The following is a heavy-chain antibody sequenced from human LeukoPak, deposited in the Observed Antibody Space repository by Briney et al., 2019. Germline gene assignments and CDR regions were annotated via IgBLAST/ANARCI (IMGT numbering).Heavy chain of an antibody. CDR3: ARGRHVYYDFWSGYYRLDY. CDR1: GGSFSGYY. V-gene: IGHV4-34*01. J-gene: IGHJ4*02. D-gene: IGHD3-3*01. Sequence: NPSETLSLTCAVYGGSFSGYYWSWIRQPPGKGLGWIGEINHSGSTNYNPSLKSRVTISSDTSKNQFSLKLSSVTAADTAVYYCARGRHVYYDFWSGYYRLDYWGQGTLVTVSS. CDR2: INHSGST.